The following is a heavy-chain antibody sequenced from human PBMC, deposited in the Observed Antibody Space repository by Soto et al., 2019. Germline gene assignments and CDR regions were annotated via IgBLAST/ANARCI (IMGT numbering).Heavy chain of an antibody. V-gene: IGHV3-33*01. CDR1: GFTFSSYG. CDR3: ARERGRQADY. Sequence: QVQLVESGGGVVQPGRSLRLSCTASGFTFSSYGMHWVRQAPGKGLEWVAVMWYDGSNKYYADSVKGRFTISRDNSKNTLYLQMNSLRADDTAVYYGARERGRQADYWGQGTLVTVSS. J-gene: IGHJ4*02. CDR2: MWYDGSNK.